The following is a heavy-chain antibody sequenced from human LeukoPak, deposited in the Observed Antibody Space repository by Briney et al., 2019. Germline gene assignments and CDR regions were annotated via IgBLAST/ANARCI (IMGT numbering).Heavy chain of an antibody. CDR2: IYYTGTT. CDR1: GGSISSHY. D-gene: IGHD3-3*01. J-gene: IGHJ5*02. V-gene: IGHV4-59*11. CDR3: ARGTPYDFWSGYYTLQFDP. Sequence: PSGTLSLTCTVSGGSISSHYWSWIRQPPGKGLEWIGYIYYTGTTNYNSSLKSRLTISIDTSKNQFSLKLSSVTAADTAVYYCARGTPYDFWSGYYTLQFDPWGQGTLVTVSS.